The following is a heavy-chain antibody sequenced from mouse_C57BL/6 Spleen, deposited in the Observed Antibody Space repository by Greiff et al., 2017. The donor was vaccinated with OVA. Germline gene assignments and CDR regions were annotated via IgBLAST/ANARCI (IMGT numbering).Heavy chain of an antibody. V-gene: IGHV1-9*01. CDR2: ILPGSGST. CDR1: GYTFTGYW. CDR3: ARPYDGSCYDAMDY. Sequence: QVQLQQSGAELMKPGASVKLSCKATGYTFTGYWIEWVKQRPGHGLEWIGEILPGSGSTTYNEKFKGKATFTADTSSNTAYMQLSSLTTEDSAIDYCARPYDGSCYDAMDYWGQGTSVTVAS. D-gene: IGHD1-1*01. J-gene: IGHJ4*01.